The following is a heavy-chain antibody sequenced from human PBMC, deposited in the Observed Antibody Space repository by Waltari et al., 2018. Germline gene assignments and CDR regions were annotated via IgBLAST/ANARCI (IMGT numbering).Heavy chain of an antibody. V-gene: IGHV4-39*01. CDR2: IYYSGST. CDR3: ARQGRNSGSYNY. Sequence: QLQLQESGPGLVKPSETLSLTCTVSGGSISSSSYYWGWIRQPPGKGLEWIGSIYYSGSTYYNPSLKSRVTISVDTSKNQFSLKLSSVTAADTAVYYCARQGRNSGSYNYWGQGTLVNVSS. CDR1: GGSISSSSYY. D-gene: IGHD1-26*01. J-gene: IGHJ4*02.